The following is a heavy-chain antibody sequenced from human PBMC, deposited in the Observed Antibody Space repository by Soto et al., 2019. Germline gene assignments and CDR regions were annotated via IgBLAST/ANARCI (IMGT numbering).Heavy chain of an antibody. CDR3: ASEDCRNTNCLKGFDY. CDR2: INPESGNP. Sequence: QVPMVQSGAVVKKPGDSVKVSCKASGYTFTDYYMHWVRQAPGQGFEWVGGINPESGNPKYVPKFQGRVNVTRDTSTSTAYMELNRLTSDDTAVYYCASEDCRNTNCLKGFDYWGQGTLVTVSS. CDR1: GYTFTDYY. V-gene: IGHV1-2*02. D-gene: IGHD2-15*01. J-gene: IGHJ4*02.